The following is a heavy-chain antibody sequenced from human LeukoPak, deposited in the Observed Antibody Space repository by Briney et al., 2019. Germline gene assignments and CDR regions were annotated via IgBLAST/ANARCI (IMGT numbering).Heavy chain of an antibody. CDR2: IIPILGIA. J-gene: IGHJ6*03. D-gene: IGHD1-26*01. Sequence: SVKVSCKASGGTFSSYAISWVRQAPGQGLEWMGRIIPILGIANYAQKFQGRVTITADKSTSTAYMELSSLRSEDTAVYYCGSGAGYYYYMDVWGKGTTVTVSS. CDR3: GSGAGYYYYMDV. V-gene: IGHV1-69*04. CDR1: GGTFSSYA.